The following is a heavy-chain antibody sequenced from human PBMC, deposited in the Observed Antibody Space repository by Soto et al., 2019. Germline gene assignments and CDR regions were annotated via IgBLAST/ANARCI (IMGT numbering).Heavy chain of an antibody. Sequence: PSETLSLTCTVSGGSISSGGYYWSWIRQHPGKGLEWIGYIYYSGSTYYNPSLKSRVTISVDTSKNQFSLKLSSVTAADTAVYYCARDRKGDYYDSSGYESLNWFDPWGQGTLVTVSS. CDR1: GGSISSGGYY. CDR3: ARDRKGDYYDSSGYESLNWFDP. V-gene: IGHV4-31*03. CDR2: IYYSGST. D-gene: IGHD3-22*01. J-gene: IGHJ5*02.